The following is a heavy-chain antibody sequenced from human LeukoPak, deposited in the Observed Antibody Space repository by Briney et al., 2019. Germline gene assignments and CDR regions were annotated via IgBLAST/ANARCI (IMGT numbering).Heavy chain of an antibody. J-gene: IGHJ6*02. V-gene: IGHV1-69*06. CDR3: ARDNGEGDGYNSFFSGYYGMDV. Sequence: SVTVSCKASGGTFSSYAISWVRQAPGQGLEWMGGIIPIFGTANYAQKFQGRVKITADKSTSTAYMELSSLRSEDTAVYYCARDNGEGDGYNSFFSGYYGMDVWGQGTTVTVSS. CDR1: GGTFSSYA. D-gene: IGHD5-24*01. CDR2: IIPIFGTA.